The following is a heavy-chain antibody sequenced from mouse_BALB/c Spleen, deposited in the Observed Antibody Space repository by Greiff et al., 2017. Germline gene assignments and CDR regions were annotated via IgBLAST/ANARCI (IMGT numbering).Heavy chain of an antibody. J-gene: IGHJ4*01. Sequence: VQLQQSGTVLARPGASVKMSCKASGYTFTSYWMHWVKQRPGQGLEWIGAIYPGNSDTSYNQKFKGKAKLTAVTSTSTAYMELSSLTNEDSAVYYCTRRGDSSGYGGAMDYWGQGTSVTVSS. CDR2: IYPGNSDT. CDR3: TRRGDSSGYGGAMDY. D-gene: IGHD3-2*01. CDR1: GYTFTSYW. V-gene: IGHV1-5*01.